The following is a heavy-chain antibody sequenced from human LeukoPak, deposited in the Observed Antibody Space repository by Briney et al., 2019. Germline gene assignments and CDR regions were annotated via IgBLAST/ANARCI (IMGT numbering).Heavy chain of an antibody. Sequence: PSETLSLTCTVSDDSITMYYWTWIRQPPGKGLEWIGYVDHTGSTKFNPSLNGRVSISRDTSNNFFSLRLRSVTAADTAVYYCARERRDGYNVYYYYNYMDVWGKGTTVTVSS. CDR2: VDHTGST. V-gene: IGHV4-59*12. CDR1: DDSITMYY. CDR3: ARERRDGYNVYYYYNYMDV. J-gene: IGHJ6*03. D-gene: IGHD5-24*01.